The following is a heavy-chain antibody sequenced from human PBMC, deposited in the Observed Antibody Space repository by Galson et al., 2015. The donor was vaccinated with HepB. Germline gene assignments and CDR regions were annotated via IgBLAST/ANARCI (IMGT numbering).Heavy chain of an antibody. Sequence: SLRLSCAASGFTFGDYAMSWVRQAPGKGLEWVGFIRSKAYGGTTEYAASVKGRFTISRDDSKSIAYLQMNSLKTEDTAVYYCTRAFHSYDSSGYYRSDAFDIWGQGTMVTVSS. V-gene: IGHV3-49*04. CDR1: GFTFGDYA. CDR3: TRAFHSYDSSGYYRSDAFDI. J-gene: IGHJ3*02. D-gene: IGHD3-22*01. CDR2: IRSKAYGGTT.